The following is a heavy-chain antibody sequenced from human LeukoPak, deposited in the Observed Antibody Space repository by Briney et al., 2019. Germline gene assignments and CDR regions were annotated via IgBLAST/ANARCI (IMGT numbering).Heavy chain of an antibody. D-gene: IGHD3-10*01. CDR3: AKDLDGWGSYDY. V-gene: IGHV3-30*02. CDR1: GFIFSNFG. CDR2: IYHDENVK. Sequence: QPGGSLRLSCAASGFIFSNFGMHWVRQAPGKGLEWVTFIYHDENVKYYADSVKGRFTISRENSKNTLFLQMNNLRPEDTAVYYCAKDLDGWGSYDYWGQGTLVTVSS. J-gene: IGHJ4*02.